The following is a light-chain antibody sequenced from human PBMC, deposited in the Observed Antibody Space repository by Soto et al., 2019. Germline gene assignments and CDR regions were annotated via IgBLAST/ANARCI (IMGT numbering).Light chain of an antibody. Sequence: QSVLTQPPSASGTPGQRVTISCSGSRSNIGSDNVNWYQQLPGTAPKLLIYTNNQRPSGVPDRFSGSKSGTSASLAISGLQFEDEADYYCASWDGSLNGWVFGGGTKLTVL. J-gene: IGLJ3*02. CDR1: RSNIGSDN. CDR3: ASWDGSLNGWV. V-gene: IGLV1-44*01. CDR2: TNN.